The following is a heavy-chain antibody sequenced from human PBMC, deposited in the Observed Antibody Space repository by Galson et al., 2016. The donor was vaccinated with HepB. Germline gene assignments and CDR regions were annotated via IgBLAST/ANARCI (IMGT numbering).Heavy chain of an antibody. V-gene: IGHV3-33*03. D-gene: IGHD1-26*01. CDR2: IWYDGSNK. Sequence: SLRLSCAASGFTFSSYGMHWVRQAPGKGLEWVAVIWYDGSNKYYADSVKGRFTISRDNPKNTLYMQMNSLRAEDTAVYYCAKGGELRGVYYYGMDVWGQGTTVTVSS. CDR1: GFTFSSYG. CDR3: AKGGELRGVYYYGMDV. J-gene: IGHJ6*02.